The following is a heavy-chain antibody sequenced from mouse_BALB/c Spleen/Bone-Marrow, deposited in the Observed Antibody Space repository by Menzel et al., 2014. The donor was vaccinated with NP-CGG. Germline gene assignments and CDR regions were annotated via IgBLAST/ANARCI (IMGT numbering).Heavy chain of an antibody. CDR3: ARWVYYAMDY. J-gene: IGHJ4*01. CDR1: GFNIKDTY. CDR2: IDPANGNT. Sequence: LVESGAELVKPGASVKLSCTASGFNIKDTYMHWVKQRPEQGLEWIGRIDPANGNTKYDPKFQGKATITADTSSNTAYLQLSSLTSEDTAVYYCARWVYYAMDYWGQGTSVTVSS. V-gene: IGHV14-3*02.